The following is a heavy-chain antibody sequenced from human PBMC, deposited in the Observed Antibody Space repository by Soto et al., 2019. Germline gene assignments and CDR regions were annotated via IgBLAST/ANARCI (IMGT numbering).Heavy chain of an antibody. CDR1: GFTFNTYA. CDR2: ISGSGGTT. Sequence: EVQLLESGGALVQSGGSLRLSCAASGFTFNTYAMNWVRQAPGKGLEWVASISGSGGTTYYADSVKGRFTVSRDTSKNTLYLQMNSLSAEDTAVYYCAKGFIVVVTAIRPDDNFDVWDQGTMVTVSS. V-gene: IGHV3-23*01. J-gene: IGHJ3*01. CDR3: AKGFIVVVTAIRPDDNFDV. D-gene: IGHD2-21*02.